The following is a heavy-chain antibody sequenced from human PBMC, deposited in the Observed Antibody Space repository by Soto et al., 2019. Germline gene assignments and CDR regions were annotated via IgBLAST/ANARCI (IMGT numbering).Heavy chain of an antibody. CDR1: GFTFSNAW. V-gene: IGHV3-15*07. CDR2: IKSKTDGGTT. CDR3: TTDRVWFGELDY. J-gene: IGHJ4*02. D-gene: IGHD3-10*01. Sequence: EVQLVESGGGLVKPGGSLRLSCAASGFTFSNAWSNWVRQAPGKGLEWVGRIKSKTDGGTTDYAAPVKGRFTISRDDSKNTLDLQMNSLKTEDTAVYYCTTDRVWFGELDYWGRGTLVTVSS.